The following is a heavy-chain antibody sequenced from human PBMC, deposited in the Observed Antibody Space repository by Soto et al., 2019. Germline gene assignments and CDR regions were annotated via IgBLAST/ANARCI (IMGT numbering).Heavy chain of an antibody. CDR3: ARLPKGSLVTA. V-gene: IGHV3-48*02. J-gene: IGHJ4*02. Sequence: PGGSLILSCVASGFSFSDYSMNWVRQAPGKGLQWVSYISSSSDNTYYADSVKGRFTVSRDNAKNALFLQMNSLRDDDTATYYCARLPKGSLVTAWGQGTRVTVSS. CDR1: GFSFSDYS. D-gene: IGHD2-21*02. CDR2: ISSSSDNT.